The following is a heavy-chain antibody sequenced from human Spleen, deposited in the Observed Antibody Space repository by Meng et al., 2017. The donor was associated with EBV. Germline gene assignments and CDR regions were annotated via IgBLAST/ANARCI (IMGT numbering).Heavy chain of an antibody. J-gene: IGHJ4*02. Sequence: GRPQAAGPGLGQPSGTLSLPFDVSCDSITHTNWWNWVRQPPGRGLEWIGEIYHAGRSNYNPSLKSRATLSVDKYKNQFSLKLTSMTAADTAVYYCVRDRRGSDPSHFDSWGQGILVTVSS. CDR1: CDSITHTNW. D-gene: IGHD1-14*01. CDR3: VRDRRGSDPSHFDS. V-gene: IGHV4-4*02. CDR2: IYHAGRS.